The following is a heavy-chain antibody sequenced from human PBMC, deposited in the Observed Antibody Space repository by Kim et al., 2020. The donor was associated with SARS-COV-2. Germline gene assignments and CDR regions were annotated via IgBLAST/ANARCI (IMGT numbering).Heavy chain of an antibody. CDR3: ARDLHGDYIFDY. CDR2: IYYSGST. V-gene: IGHV4-59*13. D-gene: IGHD4-17*01. CDR1: GGSISSYY. J-gene: IGHJ4*02. Sequence: SETLSLTCTVSGGSISSYYWSWIRQPPGKGLEWIGYIYYSGSTNYNPSLKSRVTISVDTSKNQFSLKLSSVTAADTAVYYCARDLHGDYIFDYWGQGTLVTVSS.